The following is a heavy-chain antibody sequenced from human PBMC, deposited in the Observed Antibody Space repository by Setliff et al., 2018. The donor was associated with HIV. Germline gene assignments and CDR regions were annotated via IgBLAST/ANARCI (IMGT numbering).Heavy chain of an antibody. Sequence: SETLSLTCSVSGGSISSGTDFWSWIRQPAGKGLEWIGRIYTSGCTKYNPSLDSRVTISVDTSKNQFSLNLRSVTAADTAVYYCAREPAAGAYYFDYWGQGTLVTVSS. CDR3: AREPAAGAYYFDY. V-gene: IGHV4-61*02. CDR2: IYTSGCT. CDR1: GGSISSGTDF. J-gene: IGHJ4*02. D-gene: IGHD6-13*01.